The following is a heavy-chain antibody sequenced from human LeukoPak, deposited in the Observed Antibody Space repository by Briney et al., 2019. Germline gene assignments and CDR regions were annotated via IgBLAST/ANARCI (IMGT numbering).Heavy chain of an antibody. D-gene: IGHD3-22*01. CDR1: GGSISSSNYY. J-gene: IGHJ3*02. CDR3: ARAITMIKEAFDI. Sequence: PSETLSLTCSVPGGSISSSNYYWGWIRQPPGKGLEWIGSIYYSGSTYYNPSLKSRVTISVDTSKNQFSLKLSSVTAADTAVYYCARAITMIKEAFDIWGQGTMVTVSS. CDR2: IYYSGST. V-gene: IGHV4-39*07.